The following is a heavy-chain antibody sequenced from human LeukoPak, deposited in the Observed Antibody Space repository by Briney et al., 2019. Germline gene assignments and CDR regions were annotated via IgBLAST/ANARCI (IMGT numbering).Heavy chain of an antibody. D-gene: IGHD3-10*01. CDR3: ARQIISYYYTPPQNSRTNAFDI. Sequence: SQTLSLTCTVSGGSISSGSYYWSWIRQPAGKGLEWIGRIYTSGSTNYNPSLKSRVTISVDTSKNQFSLKLSSVTAADTAVYYCARQIISYYYTPPQNSRTNAFDIWGQGTMVTVSS. V-gene: IGHV4-61*02. CDR2: IYTSGST. J-gene: IGHJ3*02. CDR1: GGSISSGSYY.